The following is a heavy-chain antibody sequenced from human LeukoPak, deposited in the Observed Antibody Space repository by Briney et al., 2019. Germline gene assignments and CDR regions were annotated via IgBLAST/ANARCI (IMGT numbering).Heavy chain of an antibody. V-gene: IGHV4-59*01. CDR1: GGSISSYY. CDR3: ARGNEFLTGYYAFDY. Sequence: PSETLSLTCTVSGGSISSYYWSWIRQPPGKGLEWIGYIYYSGSTNYNPSLKSRVTISVDTSKNQFSLKLSSVTAADTAVYYCARGNEFLTGYYAFDYWGQGTLVTVSS. J-gene: IGHJ4*02. CDR2: IYYSGST. D-gene: IGHD3-9*01.